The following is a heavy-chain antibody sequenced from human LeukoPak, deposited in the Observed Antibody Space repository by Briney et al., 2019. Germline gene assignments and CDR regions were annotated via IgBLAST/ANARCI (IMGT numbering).Heavy chain of an antibody. V-gene: IGHV3-23*01. CDR2: ISGSGAYA. D-gene: IGHD6-6*01. Sequence: PGGSLRLSCAASGFTFTNYAMSWVRQAPGKGLEWVSVISGSGAYAYYADSVKGRFTISRDNSKNTLYLQMNSLRAEDTAVYYCAKGGVQARPYFDYWGQGTLVTVSS. CDR3: AKGGVQARPYFDY. CDR1: GFTFTNYA. J-gene: IGHJ4*02.